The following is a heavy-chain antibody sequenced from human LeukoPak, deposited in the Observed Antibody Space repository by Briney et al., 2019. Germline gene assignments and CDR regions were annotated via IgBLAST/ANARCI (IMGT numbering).Heavy chain of an antibody. CDR3: ARHGGTFDP. V-gene: IGHV4-59*08. CDR2: INHSGNT. Sequence: SETLSLTCTVSRGSITTYYWSWIRQPPGKGLEWIGFINHSGNTNYNPSLKSRVTLSVDTSKSQFSLRLSSVTAADTAVYYCARHGGTFDPWGQGTLVTVSS. CDR1: RGSITTYY. J-gene: IGHJ5*02. D-gene: IGHD3-16*01.